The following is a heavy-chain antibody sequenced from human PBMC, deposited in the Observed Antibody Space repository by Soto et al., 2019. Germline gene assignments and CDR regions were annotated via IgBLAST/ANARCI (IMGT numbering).Heavy chain of an antibody. CDR1: GGTFSSYA. J-gene: IGHJ6*02. D-gene: IGHD6-13*01. V-gene: IGHV1-69*05. CDR3: ARKQSDSSSWYFHPVSLLRDHYYYYYGMDV. Sequence: ASVKVSCKASGGTFSSYAISWVRQAPGQGLEWMGGIIPIFGTANYAQKFQGRVTITTDESTSTAYMELSSLRSEDTAVYYCARKQSDSSSWYFHPVSLLRDHYYYYYGMDVWGQGTMVTVSS. CDR2: IIPIFGTA.